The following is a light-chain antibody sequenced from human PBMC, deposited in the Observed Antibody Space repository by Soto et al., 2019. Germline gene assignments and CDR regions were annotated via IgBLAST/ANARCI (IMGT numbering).Light chain of an antibody. Sequence: EIVMTQSPLSLPVTPGEPASISCRSSQSLLHSDGYTYLEWYLQKPGQSPQLLIYLGSNRASGVPDRFSGSGSGTDFTLQISRVEAEDVGFYYCMQSLLTWTFGQGTKVEI. CDR1: QSLLHSDGYTY. CDR2: LGS. CDR3: MQSLLTWT. V-gene: IGKV2-28*01. J-gene: IGKJ1*01.